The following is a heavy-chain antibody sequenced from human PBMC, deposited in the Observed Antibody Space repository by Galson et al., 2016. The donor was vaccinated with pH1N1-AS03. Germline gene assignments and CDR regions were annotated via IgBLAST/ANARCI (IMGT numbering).Heavy chain of an antibody. Sequence: SVKVSCKASGYTFTSYYIHWVRQAPGQGREWMGIINPSDGNTNYAQRFQGRVTMTRDTSTSTVYMELSSLRSDDTAVYYCARVSAGLTGYYYAMDVWGQGTLVTVSS. V-gene: IGHV1-46*01. CDR3: ARVSAGLTGYYYAMDV. CDR2: INPSDGNT. J-gene: IGHJ6*02. D-gene: IGHD4/OR15-4a*01. CDR1: GYTFTSYY.